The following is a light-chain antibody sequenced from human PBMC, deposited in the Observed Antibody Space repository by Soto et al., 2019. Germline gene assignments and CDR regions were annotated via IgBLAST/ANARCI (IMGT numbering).Light chain of an antibody. CDR3: CSYVGMYTKV. V-gene: IGLV2-11*01. J-gene: IGLJ3*02. Sequence: QSALTQPRSVSGSPGQSVTISCTGASIDFGGYDAVSWYQQHPAKAPRLLIYEVNKRPSGVPDRLSGSTSGNTSSLTISGVLADDEGEFNCCSYVGMYTKVFGGGIKVTVL. CDR1: SIDFGGYDA. CDR2: EVN.